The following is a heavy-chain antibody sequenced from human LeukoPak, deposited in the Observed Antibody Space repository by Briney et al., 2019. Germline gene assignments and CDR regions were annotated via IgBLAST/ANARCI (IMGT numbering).Heavy chain of an antibody. D-gene: IGHD6-19*01. V-gene: IGHV3-74*01. Sequence: GGSLRLSCAASGFTFSNYWMHWVRQAPGKGLVWVSRINSDGSSTTSADSVKGRFTISRDNAKNTLYLQMNSLRAEDTAVYYCAKGGSSGYYLFDYWGQGTLVTVSS. CDR3: AKGGSSGYYLFDY. CDR1: GFTFSNYW. CDR2: INSDGSST. J-gene: IGHJ4*02.